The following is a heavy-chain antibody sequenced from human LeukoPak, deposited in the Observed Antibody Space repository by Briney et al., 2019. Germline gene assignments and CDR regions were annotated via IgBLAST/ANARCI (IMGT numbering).Heavy chain of an antibody. J-gene: IGHJ4*02. CDR1: GGSISSSNW. D-gene: IGHD3-9*01. V-gene: IGHV4-4*02. CDR2: IYHSGST. Sequence: PSETLSLTCAVSGGSISSSNWCSWVRPPPGKGLEWIGEIYHSGSTNYNPSLKSRVTISVNKSKNQFSLKLSSVTAADTAVYYCARSDDILTGYYSFDYWGQGTLVTVSS. CDR3: ARSDDILTGYYSFDY.